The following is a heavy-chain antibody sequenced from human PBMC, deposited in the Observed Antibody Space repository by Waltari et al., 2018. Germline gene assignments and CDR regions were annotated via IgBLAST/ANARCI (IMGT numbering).Heavy chain of an antibody. CDR2: IKQDGSDK. V-gene: IGHV3-7*01. D-gene: IGHD3-22*01. CDR3: ARLNWDVVKAFDY. J-gene: IGHJ4*02. Sequence: EVQLVESGGGLVQPGGSLRLYCAASGFTFGSCWMSWVRQAPGKGLEWVANIKQDGSDKYYVDSVKGRFTISRDNAKNSLYLQMNSLRVEDTAIYYCARLNWDVVKAFDYWGQGTLVTVSS. CDR1: GFTFGSCW.